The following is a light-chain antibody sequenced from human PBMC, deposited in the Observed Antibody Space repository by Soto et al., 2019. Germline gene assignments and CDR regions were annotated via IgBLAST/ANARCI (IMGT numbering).Light chain of an antibody. CDR2: SNS. Sequence: QSVLTQPPSASGTPGQRVTISCSGSSSNIGSNTVNWYQQLPGTAPNLLIYSNSHRPSGVPDRFSGSKSGTSASLAISGLQSGDEADYYCAAWDDSLNGYVFGTGTKLTVL. V-gene: IGLV1-44*01. J-gene: IGLJ1*01. CDR3: AAWDDSLNGYV. CDR1: SSNIGSNT.